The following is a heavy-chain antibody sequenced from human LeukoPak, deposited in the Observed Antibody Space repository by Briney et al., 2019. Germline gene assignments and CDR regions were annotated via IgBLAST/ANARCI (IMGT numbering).Heavy chain of an antibody. D-gene: IGHD3-10*01. CDR3: AKDQRSGEYDYGWGPFDI. CDR2: ISASAGSA. J-gene: IGHJ3*02. V-gene: IGHV3-23*01. CDR1: GFTFSNYD. Sequence: GGSLRLSCGVSGFTFSNYDMKWVRQAPGKGVEWVSSISASAGSAVYGDSVKGRFTISRVNAENTLYLQMNSLRADDTAIYYCAKDQRSGEYDYGWGPFDIWGQGTMVTVSS.